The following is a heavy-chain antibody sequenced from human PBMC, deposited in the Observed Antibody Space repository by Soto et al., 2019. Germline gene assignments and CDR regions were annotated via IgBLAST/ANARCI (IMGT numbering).Heavy chain of an antibody. CDR3: ARSIAVAGTDYYGMDV. CDR2: ISYDGSNK. CDR1: GFTFSSYA. J-gene: IGHJ6*02. D-gene: IGHD6-19*01. Sequence: QVQLVESGGGVVQPGRSLRLSCAASGFTFSSYAMHWVRQAPGKGLEWVAVISYDGSNKYYADSVKGRFTISRENSKNTLYLQMNSLRAEDTAVYYCARSIAVAGTDYYGMDVWGQGTTVTVSS. V-gene: IGHV3-30-3*01.